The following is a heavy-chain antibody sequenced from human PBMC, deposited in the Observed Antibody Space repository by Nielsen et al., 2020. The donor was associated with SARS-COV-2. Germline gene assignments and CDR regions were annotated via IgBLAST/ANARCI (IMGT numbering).Heavy chain of an antibody. Sequence: ASVKVSCKASGYTFTSYAMHWVRQAPGQRLEWMGWINAGNGNTKYSQKFQGRVTITRDTSASTAYMELRSLRSDDTAVYYCARDGKRVAAAGPQPYYYYYGMDVWGQGTTVTVSS. CDR2: INAGNGNT. J-gene: IGHJ6*02. CDR1: GYTFTSYA. V-gene: IGHV1-3*01. D-gene: IGHD6-13*01. CDR3: ARDGKRVAAAGPQPYYYYYGMDV.